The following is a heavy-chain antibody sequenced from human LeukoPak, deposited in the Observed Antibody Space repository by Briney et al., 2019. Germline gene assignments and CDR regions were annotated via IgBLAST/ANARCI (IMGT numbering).Heavy chain of an antibody. J-gene: IGHJ4*02. Sequence: GVSLRLSCAASGFTFSSYSMNWVRQAPGKGLEWVSSISSSSSYIYYADSVKGRFTISRDNAKNSLYLQMNSLRAEATAVYYCARGGITIFGVVINYYFDYWGQGTLVTVSS. CDR1: GFTFSSYS. CDR3: ARGGITIFGVVINYYFDY. V-gene: IGHV3-21*01. D-gene: IGHD3-3*01. CDR2: ISSSSSYI.